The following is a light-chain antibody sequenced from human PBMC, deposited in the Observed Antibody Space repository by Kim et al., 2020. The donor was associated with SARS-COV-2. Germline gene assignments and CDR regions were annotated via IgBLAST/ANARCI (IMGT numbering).Light chain of an antibody. Sequence: SPGERAALPCRASQSVSSNYLAWYQQKPGQAPRLLIYGASSRATGIPDRFSGSGSGTDFTLTITRLEPEDFAVYYCQQYSSSPATFGQGTKV. CDR2: GAS. CDR3: QQYSSSPAT. CDR1: QSVSSNY. V-gene: IGKV3-20*01. J-gene: IGKJ1*01.